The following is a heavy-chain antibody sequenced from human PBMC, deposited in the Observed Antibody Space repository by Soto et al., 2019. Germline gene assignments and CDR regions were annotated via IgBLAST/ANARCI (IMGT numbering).Heavy chain of an antibody. D-gene: IGHD3-22*01. CDR3: SRDSTYYDSSDYFDH. CDR2: IDRSVRNK. Sequence: AGSLRPSCVPSAFTSSSYETDWVRPAPGKGLEWVAYIDRSVRNKYYADSVKGRFTIARDSAKNPLYLQMHSLTAEDTAAYYCSRDSTYYDSSDYFDHWGQGAPVTVSS. CDR1: AFTSSSYE. V-gene: IGHV3-48*03. J-gene: IGHJ4*02.